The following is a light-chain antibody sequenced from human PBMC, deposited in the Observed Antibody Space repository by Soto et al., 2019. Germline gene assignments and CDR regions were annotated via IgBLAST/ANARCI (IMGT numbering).Light chain of an antibody. V-gene: IGKV4-1*01. J-gene: IGKJ2*01. CDR3: QQYYSTPPYT. CDR2: WAS. Sequence: DIVMTQSPDSLAVSLGERATINCKSSQSVLYSSNNKNYLAWYQKKAGQPPKLLIYWASTRESGVPDRFSGSASGTDFTLTISSLQAEDVAVYYCQQYYSTPPYTFGQGTKLEIK. CDR1: QSVLYSSNNKNY.